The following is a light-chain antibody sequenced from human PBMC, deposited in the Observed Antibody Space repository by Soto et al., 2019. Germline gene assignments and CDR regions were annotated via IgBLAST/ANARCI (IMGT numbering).Light chain of an antibody. CDR3: QQYTDWPTT. Sequence: EIVLTQSPGTLSLSPGERATLSCRANQSISHYLAWYQQKPGQSPRLLIYDASTRATGVPARFSGGGSGTDFILTVTSLQSEDFGIYYCQQYTDWPTTFGQGTKVDIK. J-gene: IGKJ1*01. CDR2: DAS. CDR1: QSISHY. V-gene: IGKV3-15*01.